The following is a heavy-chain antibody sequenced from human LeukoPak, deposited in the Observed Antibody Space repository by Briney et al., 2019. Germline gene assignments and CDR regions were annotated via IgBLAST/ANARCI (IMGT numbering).Heavy chain of an antibody. CDR2: IRYDGSNK. D-gene: IGHD2-2*01. J-gene: IGHJ6*03. CDR3: AKRPIEGVVVPAANYYYYHMDV. V-gene: IGHV3-30*02. CDR1: GFTFSSYG. Sequence: GGSLRLSCAASGFTFSSYGMHWVRQAPGKGLEWVAFIRYDGSNKYYADSVKGRFTISRDNSKNTLYLQMNSLRAEDTAVYYCAKRPIEGVVVPAANYYYYHMDVWGKGTTVTVSS.